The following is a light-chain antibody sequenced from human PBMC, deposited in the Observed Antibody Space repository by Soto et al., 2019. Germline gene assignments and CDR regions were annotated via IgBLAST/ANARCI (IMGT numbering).Light chain of an antibody. CDR1: QNINTL. CDR3: QQFHTYYT. V-gene: IGKV1-5*01. J-gene: IGKJ2*01. CDR2: DAS. Sequence: DIEMTQSPSTLSASVGDRVTITCRASQNINTLLAWYQQKQGRAPKLLIYDASRLESGVPSRFSGSGFGTEFTLSISSLQPDDFATYYCQQFHTYYTFGQGT.